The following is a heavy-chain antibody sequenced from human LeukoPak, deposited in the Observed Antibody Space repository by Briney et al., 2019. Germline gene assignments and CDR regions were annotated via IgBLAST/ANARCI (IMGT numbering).Heavy chain of an antibody. J-gene: IGHJ3*02. CDR3: ARGHYDILTGYYPDAFDI. CDR1: GGSISSGGYY. V-gene: IGHV4-31*03. CDR2: IYYSGST. D-gene: IGHD3-9*01. Sequence: SGTLSLTCTVSGGSISSGGYYWSWIRQHPGKGLEWIGYIYYSGSTYYNPSLKSRVTISVDTSKNQFSLKLSSVTAADTAVYYCARGHYDILTGYYPDAFDIWGQGTMVTVSS.